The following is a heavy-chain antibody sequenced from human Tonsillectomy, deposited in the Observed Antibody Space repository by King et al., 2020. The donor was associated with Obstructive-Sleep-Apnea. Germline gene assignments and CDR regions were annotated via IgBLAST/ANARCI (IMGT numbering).Heavy chain of an antibody. CDR2: INHSGST. Sequence: VQLQQWGAGLLKPSETLSLTCAVFGGSFSNYYWSWISQPPGKGLEWIGEINHSGSTNYNPSLKSRVTISVETSKNQFSLKLSSVTAADTAVYYCARGSGAATVNWFDPWGQGTLVTVSS. CDR3: ARGSGAATVNWFDP. J-gene: IGHJ5*02. D-gene: IGHD6-13*01. CDR1: GGSFSNYY. V-gene: IGHV4-34*01.